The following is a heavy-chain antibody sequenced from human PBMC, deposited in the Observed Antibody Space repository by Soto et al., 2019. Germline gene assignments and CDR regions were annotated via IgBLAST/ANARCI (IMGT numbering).Heavy chain of an antibody. CDR2: LYSGGNT. CDR3: ARDRSSSCCYYYGMDV. D-gene: IGHD6-6*01. J-gene: IGHJ6*02. CDR1: GFTVSSSF. V-gene: IGHV3-53*01. Sequence: PGGSLRLSCAASGFTVSSSFMSWVRQAPGKGLEWVSVLYSGGNTFYADSVKGRFTISRDNSKNTVYLQMNSLRADDTAVYYCARDRSSSCCYYYGMDVWGQGTTVTVPS.